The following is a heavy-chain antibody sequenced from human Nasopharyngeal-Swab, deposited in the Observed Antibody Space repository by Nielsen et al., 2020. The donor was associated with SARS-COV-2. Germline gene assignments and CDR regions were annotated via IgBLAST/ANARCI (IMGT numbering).Heavy chain of an antibody. Sequence: GESLKSSWAASGVKIDENRRHWVRHTPEKGLQWVSLTRGEDGTYYADSVKGGFTISRDNTKNSVYLQMNSLRTEDSALYYCAKDLPGYKGFDYWGQGTLVTVSS. CDR2: TRGEDGT. V-gene: IGHV3-43*01. CDR3: AKDLPGYKGFDY. J-gene: IGHJ4*02. D-gene: IGHD5-24*01. CDR1: GVKIDENR.